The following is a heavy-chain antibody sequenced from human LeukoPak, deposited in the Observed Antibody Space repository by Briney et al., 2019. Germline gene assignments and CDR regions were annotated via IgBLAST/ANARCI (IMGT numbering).Heavy chain of an antibody. J-gene: IGHJ4*02. CDR1: GFTFSSYS. Sequence: GGSLRLSCAASGFTFSSYSVNWVRQAPGKGLEWVSSISSCSSYIYYADSVKGRFTISRDNAKNSLYLQRNRLRAEDTAVYYCASLGVVAARQVDYWGQGTLVTVSS. CDR3: ASLGVVAARQVDY. V-gene: IGHV3-21*01. D-gene: IGHD6-6*01. CDR2: ISSCSSYI.